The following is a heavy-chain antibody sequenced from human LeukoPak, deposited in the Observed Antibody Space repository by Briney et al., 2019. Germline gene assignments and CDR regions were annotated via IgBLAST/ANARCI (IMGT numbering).Heavy chain of an antibody. CDR2: IKQDGSEK. CDR3: ARDGYYYDSSGPLGY. J-gene: IGHJ4*02. CDR1: GFTFSSYS. V-gene: IGHV3-7*01. Sequence: GGSLRLSCAASGFTFSSYSMSWVRQAPGKGLEWVANIKQDGSEKYYVDSVKGRFTISRDNAKNSLYLQMNSLRAEDTAVYYCARDGYYYDSSGPLGYWGQGTLVTVSS. D-gene: IGHD3-22*01.